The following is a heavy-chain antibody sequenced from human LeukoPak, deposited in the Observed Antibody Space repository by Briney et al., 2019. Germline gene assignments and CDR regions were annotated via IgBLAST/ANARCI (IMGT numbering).Heavy chain of an antibody. CDR3: AKRPMAGSGSSPNRHFDY. D-gene: IGHD1-26*01. CDR1: GFTFSSYA. V-gene: IGHV3-23*01. CDR2: ISGSGSSI. Sequence: GGSLRLSCAASGFTFSSYAMNWVRQAPGKGLEWVSIISGSGSSIYYADSVKGRFTISRDNSKNTLYLQMNSLRAGDTAVYYCAKRPMAGSGSSPNRHFDYWGQGTLVTVSS. J-gene: IGHJ4*02.